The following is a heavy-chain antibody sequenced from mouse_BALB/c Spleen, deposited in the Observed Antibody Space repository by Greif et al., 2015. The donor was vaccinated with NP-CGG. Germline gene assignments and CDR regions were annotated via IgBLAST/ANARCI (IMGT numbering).Heavy chain of an antibody. V-gene: IGHV1-4*01. D-gene: IGHD1-2*01. CDR1: GYTFTSYT. CDR3: ARRTTARGYCDV. CDR2: INPSSGYT. J-gene: IGHJ1*01. Sequence: VKLQESGAELARPGASVKMSCKASGYTFTSYTMHWVKQRPGQGLEWIGYINPSSGYTNYNQKFKDKATLTADKSSSTPYTQLSSLTSEGSAGYYCARRTTARGYCDVWGAGTTVTVSS.